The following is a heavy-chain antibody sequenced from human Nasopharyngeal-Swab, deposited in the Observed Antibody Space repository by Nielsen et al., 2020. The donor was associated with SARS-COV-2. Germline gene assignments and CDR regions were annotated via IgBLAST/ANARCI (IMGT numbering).Heavy chain of an antibody. CDR3: AKEDDSSGGGMDV. D-gene: IGHD3-22*01. CDR2: ISGSGGST. CDR1: GFTFSSYA. Sequence: GESLKISCAASGFTFSSYAMSWVRQAPGKWLEWVSAISGSGGSTYYADSVKGRFTISRDNSKNTMYLEMNSLRVEDTAVYYCAKEDDSSGGGMDVWGQGTTVSVSS. J-gene: IGHJ6*02. V-gene: IGHV3-23*01.